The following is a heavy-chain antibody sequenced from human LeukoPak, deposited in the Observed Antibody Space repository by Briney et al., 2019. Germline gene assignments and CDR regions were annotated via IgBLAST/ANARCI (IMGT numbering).Heavy chain of an antibody. V-gene: IGHV3-30-3*01. CDR3: ARDSGEMATTYVFDY. J-gene: IGHJ4*02. D-gene: IGHD5-24*01. CDR1: AFTFSSYA. CDR2: ISYDGSNK. Sequence: PGRSLRLSCAASAFTFSSYATHWVRQAPGKGLEWVAVISYDGSNKYYADSVKGRFTISRDNSKNKLYLHMNGLSAEDTALYYCARDSGEMATTYVFDYWGQGTLVTVSS.